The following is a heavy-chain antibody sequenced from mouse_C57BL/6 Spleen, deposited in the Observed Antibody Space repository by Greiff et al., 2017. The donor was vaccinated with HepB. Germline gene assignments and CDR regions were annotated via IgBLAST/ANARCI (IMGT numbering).Heavy chain of an antibody. V-gene: IGHV1-82*01. Sequence: QVQLQQSGPELVKPGASVKISCKASGYAFSSSWMNWVKQRPGKGLEWIGRIYPGDGDTNYNGKFKGKATLTADKSSSTAYMQLSSLTSEDSAVYVCASGAVVPYFDYWGQVTTLTVSS. D-gene: IGHD1-1*01. CDR2: IYPGDGDT. J-gene: IGHJ2*01. CDR1: GYAFSSSW. CDR3: ASGAVVPYFDY.